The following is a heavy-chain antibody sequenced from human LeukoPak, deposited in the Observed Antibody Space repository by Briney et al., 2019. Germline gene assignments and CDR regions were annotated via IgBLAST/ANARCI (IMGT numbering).Heavy chain of an antibody. CDR2: ISYDGSNK. CDR3: ARRVVAAALDY. D-gene: IGHD2-15*01. V-gene: IGHV3-30-3*01. CDR1: GFTFSSYA. J-gene: IGHJ4*02. Sequence: GGSLRLSCAASGFTFSSYAKHWLRQAPGKGLEGVVVISYDGSNKYSADAVKGRFTITRDNSKNTQYLQMNSLRAEDTAVYYCARRVVAAALDYWGQGTLVTVSS.